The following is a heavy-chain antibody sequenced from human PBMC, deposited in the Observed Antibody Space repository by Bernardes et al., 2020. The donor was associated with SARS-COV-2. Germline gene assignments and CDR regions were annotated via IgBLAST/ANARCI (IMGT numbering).Heavy chain of an antibody. CDR1: GFMFHNYA. V-gene: IGHV3-23*01. D-gene: IGHD5-12*01. CDR3: ASPPVTSSGYLSLHF. J-gene: IGHJ4*02. CDR2: VSGSGDKT. Sequence: GWSLRRSCLASGFMFHNYAMTWVRQAPGKGLEWVSTVSGSGDKTYYADSVKGRFSISRDNSKNTLYLQVNSLRAEDTAVYYCASPPVTSSGYLSLHFWGQGTLVTVSS.